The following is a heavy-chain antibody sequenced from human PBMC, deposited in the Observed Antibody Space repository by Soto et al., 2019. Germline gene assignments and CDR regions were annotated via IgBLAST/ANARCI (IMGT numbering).Heavy chain of an antibody. D-gene: IGHD3-10*01. CDR1: GFTFSDYA. CDR2: ISGGSSFT. CDR3: AKVLSKNYYYPFEF. Sequence: PGGSLRLSCTASGFTFSDYAMTLVRQAPGKGLEWVSTISGGSSFTYYGDSVKGRFTISRENAKKTLFLQLNRLSAEDTATYYCAKVLSKNYYYPFEFWAQGTKVTVSS. J-gene: IGHJ1*01. V-gene: IGHV3-23*01.